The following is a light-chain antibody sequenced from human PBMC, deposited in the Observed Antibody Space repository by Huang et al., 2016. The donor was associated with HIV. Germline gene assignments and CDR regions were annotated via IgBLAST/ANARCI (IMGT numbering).Light chain of an antibody. CDR1: QSVSSY. J-gene: IGKJ4*01. V-gene: IGKV3-11*01. Sequence: EIVLTQSPATLSLSPGERVTLSCRASQSVSSYLAWYQQKPGQAPRLLINDAYNRATGIPARFSGSGSGTDFTLTISSLEPEDFAVYYCQQRSNWPLTFGGGTKVEIK. CDR3: QQRSNWPLT. CDR2: DAY.